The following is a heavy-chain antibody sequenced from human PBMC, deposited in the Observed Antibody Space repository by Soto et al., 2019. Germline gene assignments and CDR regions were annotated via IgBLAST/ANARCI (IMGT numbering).Heavy chain of an antibody. CDR1: GGSFSGYY. Sequence: QVQLQQWGAGLLKRSETLSLTYAVYGGSFSGYYWSWIRQPPGKGLEWIGEINHSGSTNYNPSLKSRDTISVDTSKNQFSLKLSSVTAADTAVYYCASLYCSSSSCYLNFDYWGQGTLVTVSS. CDR3: ASLYCSSSSCYLNFDY. CDR2: INHSGST. V-gene: IGHV4-34*01. J-gene: IGHJ4*02. D-gene: IGHD2-2*01.